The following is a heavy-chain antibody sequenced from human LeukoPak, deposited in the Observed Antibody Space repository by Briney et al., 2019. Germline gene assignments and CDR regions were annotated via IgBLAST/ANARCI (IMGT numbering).Heavy chain of an antibody. CDR2: INTDGSST. V-gene: IGHV3-74*01. D-gene: IGHD6-13*01. Sequence: GGSLRLSCAASGFTFSSYWMHWVRQAPGKGLVWVSRINTDGSSTSYADSVKGRFTISRDNSKNTLYLQMNSLRAEDTAVYYCARGGGYSSSWYYFDYWGQGTLVTVSS. CDR3: ARGGGYSSSWYYFDY. J-gene: IGHJ4*02. CDR1: GFTFSSYW.